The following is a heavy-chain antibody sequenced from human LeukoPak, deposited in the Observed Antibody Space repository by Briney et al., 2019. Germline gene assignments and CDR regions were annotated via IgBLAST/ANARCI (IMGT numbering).Heavy chain of an antibody. CDR1: GFTFSSYA. CDR2: ISGSGGST. J-gene: IGHJ4*02. Sequence: GGSLRLSCAASGFTFSSYAMSWVRQAPEKGLEWVSAISGSGGSTYYADSVKGRFTISRDNSKNTLYLQMNSLRAEDTAVYYCAKGADYDILTGVVDYWGQGTLVTVSS. CDR3: AKGADYDILTGVVDY. D-gene: IGHD3-9*01. V-gene: IGHV3-23*01.